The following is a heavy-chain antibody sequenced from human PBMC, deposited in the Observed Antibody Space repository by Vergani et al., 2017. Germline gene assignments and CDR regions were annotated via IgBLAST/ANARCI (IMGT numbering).Heavy chain of an antibody. CDR2: IFSNEEK. D-gene: IGHD4-17*01. CDR3: ARTLNDGDFDGPVPYYFDY. V-gene: IGHV2-26*01. J-gene: IGHJ4*02. CDR1: GFSLSNARMG. Sequence: QITLKESGPTLVKPTETLTLTCTVSGFSLSNARMGVSWIRQPPGKALEWLAHIFSNEEKSYSTSLKSRLTISKDTSKSQVVLTMTNMDHVDTATYYGARTLNDGDFDGPVPYYFDYWGQGTLVTVSS.